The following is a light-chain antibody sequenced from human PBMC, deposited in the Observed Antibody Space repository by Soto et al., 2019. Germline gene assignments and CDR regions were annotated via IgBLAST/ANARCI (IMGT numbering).Light chain of an antibody. Sequence: QSALTQPASVSGSPGQTITISCTGTSSDVGAYNYVSWHQQHPGKAPKLMIYEVSNRPSGVSDRFSGSKSGNTASLTISGLQAADEADYYCSSKRTTASLVFGTGTRSPS. CDR2: EVS. CDR1: SSDVGAYNY. CDR3: SSKRTTASLV. J-gene: IGLJ1*01. V-gene: IGLV2-14*01.